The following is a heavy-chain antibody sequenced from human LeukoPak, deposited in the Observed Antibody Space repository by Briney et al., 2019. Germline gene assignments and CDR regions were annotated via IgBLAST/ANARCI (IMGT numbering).Heavy chain of an antibody. V-gene: IGHV3-48*03. J-gene: IGHJ4*02. CDR1: GFTFSSYE. D-gene: IGHD1-26*01. CDR2: ISSSGSTI. CDR3: ARAPRWELPEY. Sequence: PGGSLRLSCAASGFTFSSYEMNWVRQAPGKGLEWVSYISSSGSTIYYADSVKGRFTISRDNAKNTLYLQMNSLRAEDTAVYYCARAPRWELPEYWGQGTLVTVSS.